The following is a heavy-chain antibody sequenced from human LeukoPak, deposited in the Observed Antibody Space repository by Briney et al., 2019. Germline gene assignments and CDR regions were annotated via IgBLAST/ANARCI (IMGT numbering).Heavy chain of an antibody. V-gene: IGHV1-69*01. D-gene: IGHD3-22*01. J-gene: IGHJ5*02. CDR1: SYX. CDR3: ARAALYYDSSGYRGGNWFDP. CDR2: IIPIFGTA. Sequence: SYXISWVRQAPXQGLEWMGGIIPIFGTANYAQKFQGRVTITADESTSTAYMELSSLRSEDTAVYYCARAALYYDSSGYRGGNWFDPWGQGTLVTVSS.